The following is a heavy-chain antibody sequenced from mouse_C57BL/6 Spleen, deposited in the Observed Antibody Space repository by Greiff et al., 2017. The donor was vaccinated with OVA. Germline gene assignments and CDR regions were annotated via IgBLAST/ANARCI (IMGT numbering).Heavy chain of an antibody. CDR1: GYAFSSYW. V-gene: IGHV1-80*01. J-gene: IGHJ4*01. CDR3: ARSDYDVDYYAMDY. CDR2: IYPGDGDT. Sequence: QVQLQQSGAELVKPGASVKISCKASGYAFSSYWMNWVKQRPGKGLEWIGQIYPGDGDTNYNGKFKGKATLTADKSSSTAYMQLSSLTSEDSAVYFCARSDYDVDYYAMDYWGQGTSVTVSS. D-gene: IGHD2-4*01.